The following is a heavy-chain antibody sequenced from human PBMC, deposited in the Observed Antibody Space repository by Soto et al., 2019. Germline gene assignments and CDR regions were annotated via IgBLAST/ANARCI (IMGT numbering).Heavy chain of an antibody. D-gene: IGHD5-18*01. CDR2: ISYDGSLQ. CDR1: GFAFSSYG. CDR3: VSDRGYGHASVPYS. V-gene: IGHV3-30*03. J-gene: IGHJ4*02. Sequence: QAQLVESGGGVVQPGRSLRLSCAASGFAFSSYGMHWVRQAPGTGLEWVAVISYDGSLQHYADSVKGRFTISRDNSKNMVLLQMSSLRAEDTAVYYCVSDRGYGHASVPYSWGQGNLVSVSS.